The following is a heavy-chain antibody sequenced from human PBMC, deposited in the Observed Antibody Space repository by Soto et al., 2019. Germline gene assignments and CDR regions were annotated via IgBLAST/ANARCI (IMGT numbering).Heavy chain of an antibody. J-gene: IGHJ1*01. D-gene: IGHD1-1*01. V-gene: IGHV3-74*01. CDR2: IDPDGTTT. CDR3: TRGLRPSSAGTGAY. Sequence: RQAPGKGLVWVSRIDPDGTTTNYADSVKGRFTVSRDNAKDTAYLQMDSLTADDTALYYCTRGLRPSSAGTGAYWGPGTLVTVSS.